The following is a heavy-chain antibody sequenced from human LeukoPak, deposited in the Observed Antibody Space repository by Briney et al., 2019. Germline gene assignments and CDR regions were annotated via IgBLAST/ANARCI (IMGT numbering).Heavy chain of an antibody. J-gene: IGHJ4*02. Sequence: GGSLRLSCAASGFTFSDYYMSWIRQAPGKGLEWASYISSSGSNIHYADSVKGRFTISRDNAKNSLYLQMNSLRAEDTAVYYCARAGYSGSYYPFDYWGQGTLVTVSS. CDR1: GFTFSDYY. V-gene: IGHV3-11*01. CDR3: ARAGYSGSYYPFDY. CDR2: ISSSGSNI. D-gene: IGHD1-26*01.